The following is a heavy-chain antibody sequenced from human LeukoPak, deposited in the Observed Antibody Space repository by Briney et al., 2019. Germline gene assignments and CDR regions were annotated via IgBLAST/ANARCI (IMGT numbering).Heavy chain of an antibody. V-gene: IGHV3-11*01. CDR1: GFTFSDYY. Sequence: PGGSLRLSCAASGFTFSDYYMSWIRQAPGKGLEWVSYISSSGSTIYYADSVKGRFTISRDNAKNSLYLQMNSLRAEDTALYYCARDLSSGWYAPNDYWGQGTLVTVSS. CDR3: ARDLSSGWYAPNDY. J-gene: IGHJ4*02. D-gene: IGHD6-19*01. CDR2: ISSSGSTI.